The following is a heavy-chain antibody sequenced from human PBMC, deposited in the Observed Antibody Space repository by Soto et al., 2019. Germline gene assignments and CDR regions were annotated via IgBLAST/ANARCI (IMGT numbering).Heavy chain of an antibody. J-gene: IGHJ4*02. CDR3: AKYLGHIVLVTAIRANDDY. Sequence: PGGSLRLSCAASGFTFSSYDMSWVRQAPGKGLEWVSAISGSGGSTYYADSVKGRFTISRDNSKNTLYLQMNSLRAEDTAVYYCAKYLGHIVLVTAIRANDDYWGQGTLVTVSS. CDR2: ISGSGGST. V-gene: IGHV3-23*01. CDR1: GFTFSSYD. D-gene: IGHD2-21*02.